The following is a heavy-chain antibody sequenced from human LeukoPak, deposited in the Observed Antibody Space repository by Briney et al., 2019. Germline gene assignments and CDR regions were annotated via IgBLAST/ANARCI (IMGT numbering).Heavy chain of an antibody. CDR1: GGSISSYY. Sequence: SETLSFTCTVSGGSISSYYWSWIRQPPGKGLEWIGYIYYSGSTNYNPSLKSRVTISVDTSKNQFSLKLSSVTAADTAVYYCARDQNGLDYWGQGTLVTVSS. J-gene: IGHJ4*02. D-gene: IGHD4-17*01. CDR3: ARDQNGLDY. V-gene: IGHV4-59*01. CDR2: IYYSGST.